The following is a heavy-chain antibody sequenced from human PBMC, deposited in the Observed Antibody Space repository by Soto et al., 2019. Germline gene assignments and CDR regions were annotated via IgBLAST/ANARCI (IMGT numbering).Heavy chain of an antibody. CDR1: GVTFSSYA. V-gene: IGHV1-69*13. Sequence: SVKVSCKASGVTFSSYAISWVRQAPGQGLEWMGVIIPSVGTTNYAQKFQGRVTMTGDASTSTAYMELSSLRSEDTAVYYCARDRRYVLRFLEWLPNDAFDIWGQGTMVTVSS. D-gene: IGHD3-3*01. J-gene: IGHJ3*02. CDR2: IIPSVGTT. CDR3: ARDRRYVLRFLEWLPNDAFDI.